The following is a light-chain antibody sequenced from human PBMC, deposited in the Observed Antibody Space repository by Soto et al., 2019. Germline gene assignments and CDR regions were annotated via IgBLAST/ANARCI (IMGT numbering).Light chain of an antibody. V-gene: IGKV1-39*01. Sequence: DIQMTQSPSSLSASVGDRVTITCRASQSISFYLNWYQQKPGKAHKVLIYAASNLQSGVPSRFSGSGSGTDFTLTISSLQPEDFATYYCQQSYSIPITFGHGTRLEIK. J-gene: IGKJ5*01. CDR3: QQSYSIPIT. CDR2: AAS. CDR1: QSISFY.